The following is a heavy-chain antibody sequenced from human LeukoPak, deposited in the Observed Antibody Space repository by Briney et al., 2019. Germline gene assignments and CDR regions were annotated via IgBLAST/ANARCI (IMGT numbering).Heavy chain of an antibody. CDR3: AKSLRNQGVIDY. D-gene: IGHD3-10*01. V-gene: IGHV3-23*01. CDR1: GFIFRNHA. CDR2: VSARGGST. Sequence: GGSLRLSCTASGFIFRNHAMNWVRKAPGQGLDWVSGVSARGGSTFNTDSVKAGFSISRENSKNTLYLEMNSLRPKDTALYYCAKSLRNQGVIDYWGQGTLVTVSS. J-gene: IGHJ4*02.